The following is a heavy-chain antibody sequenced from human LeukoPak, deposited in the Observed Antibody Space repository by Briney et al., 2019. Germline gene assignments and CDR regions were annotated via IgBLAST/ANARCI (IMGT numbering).Heavy chain of an antibody. CDR1: GFTFSSYG. D-gene: IGHD6-13*01. CDR2: ISYDGSNK. J-gene: IGHJ3*02. CDR3: AKGRARFSSSDAFDI. Sequence: PGGSLRLSCAASGFTFSSYGMHWVRQAPGKGLEWVAVISYDGSNKYYADSVKGRFTISRDNSKNTLYLQMNSLRAEDTAVYYCAKGRARFSSSDAFDIWGQGTMVTVSS. V-gene: IGHV3-30*18.